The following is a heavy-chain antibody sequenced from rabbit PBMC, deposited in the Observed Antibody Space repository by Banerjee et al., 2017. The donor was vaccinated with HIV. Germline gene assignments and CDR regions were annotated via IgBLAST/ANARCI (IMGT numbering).Heavy chain of an antibody. CDR1: GIDFSSAYD. J-gene: IGHJ4*01. CDR3: ARGANNPTWNL. V-gene: IGHV1S40*01. Sequence: QSLEESGGDLVKPGASLTLTCTASGIDFSSAYDMCWVRQAPGKGLEWIGYIYTGNDGKIYYASWAKGRFTISKTSSTTVTLQMTSLTAADAATYFCARGANNPTWNLWGPGTLVTVS. CDR2: IYTGNDGKI. D-gene: IGHD3-1*01.